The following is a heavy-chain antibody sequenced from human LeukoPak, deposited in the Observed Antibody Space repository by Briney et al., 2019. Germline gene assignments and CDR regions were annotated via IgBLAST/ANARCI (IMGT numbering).Heavy chain of an antibody. J-gene: IGHJ4*02. Sequence: PGGSLRLSCAASGFTFSSYSMNWVRQAPGKGLEWVSSISSSSSIYYADSVRGRFTISRDNAKNSLYLQMNSLRAEDTAVYYCTGYSGLDNWGQGTLVTASS. CDR2: ISSSSSI. D-gene: IGHD5-12*01. V-gene: IGHV3-21*01. CDR1: GFTFSSYS. CDR3: TGYSGLDN.